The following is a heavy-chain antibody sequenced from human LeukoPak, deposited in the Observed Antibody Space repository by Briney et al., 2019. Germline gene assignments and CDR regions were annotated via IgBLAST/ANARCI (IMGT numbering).Heavy chain of an antibody. J-gene: IGHJ4*02. V-gene: IGHV3-21*01. CDR3: AREQNYCSSTSCYNYLDY. Sequence: GGSLRLSCAASGFTFSSYSMNWVRQAPGKGLEWVSSISSSSSYIYYADSVKGRFTISRDNAKNSLYLQMNSLRAEDTAVYYCAREQNYCSSTSCYNYLDYWGQGTLVTVSS. CDR1: GFTFSSYS. D-gene: IGHD2-2*02. CDR2: ISSSSSYI.